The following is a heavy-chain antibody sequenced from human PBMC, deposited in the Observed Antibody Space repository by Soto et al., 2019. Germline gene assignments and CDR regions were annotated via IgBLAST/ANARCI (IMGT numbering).Heavy chain of an antibody. CDR3: TRGPYGTGGDYYYGMDV. CDR1: GFTVSSKY. V-gene: IGHV3-53*04. J-gene: IGHJ6*02. Sequence: EVQLVESGGGLVQPGGSLRLSCAVSGFTVSSKYMSWVRQAPGQGLEWASVIYSGGSTYYADSVKGRFTISRHNSMNALDLQMNSLRAEDTAVYYCTRGPYGTGGDYYYGMDVWGQWTTGTVSS. D-gene: IGHD4-17*01. CDR2: IYSGGST.